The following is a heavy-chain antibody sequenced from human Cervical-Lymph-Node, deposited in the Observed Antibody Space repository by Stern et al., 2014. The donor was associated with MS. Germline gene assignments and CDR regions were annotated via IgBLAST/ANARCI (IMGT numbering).Heavy chain of an antibody. J-gene: IGHJ4*02. CDR3: ATLGWADY. D-gene: IGHD5-24*01. CDR1: GYSLSSHS. V-gene: IGHV3-74*02. CDR2: IDSDGSTT. Sequence: IQLVESGGSLVQPGGSLRLSFAASGYSLSSHSMHWDGQAPGKPLVWGARIDSDGSTTGYADSVKGRLTISRDNAKNTLYLQMNSLRAEDTAVYYCATLGWADYWGQGTQVTVSS.